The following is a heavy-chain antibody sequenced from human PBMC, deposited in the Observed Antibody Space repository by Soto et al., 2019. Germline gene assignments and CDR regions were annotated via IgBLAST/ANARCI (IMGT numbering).Heavy chain of an antibody. CDR2: IIPILGIA. V-gene: IGHV1-69*02. CDR1: GGTFSSYT. J-gene: IGHJ6*02. D-gene: IGHD3-10*02. CDR3: ASPQGDYRYGRAF. Sequence: SVKVSCKASGGTFSSYTISWVRQAPGQGLEWMGRIIPILGIANYAQKFQGRVTITADKSTSTAYMELSSLRSEDTAVYYCASPQGDYRYGRAFWGQGSTVTGSS.